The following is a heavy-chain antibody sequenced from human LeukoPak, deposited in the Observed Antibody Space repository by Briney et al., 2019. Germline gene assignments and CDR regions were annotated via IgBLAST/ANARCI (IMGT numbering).Heavy chain of an antibody. Sequence: ASVKVSCKASGYTFTSYDINWVRQATGQGLGWMGWINPNSGNTGYAQKFQGRVTTTRNTSISTAYMEVSSLRSEDTAVYYCTRRSGLYNWFDPWGQGTLVTVSS. V-gene: IGHV1-8*01. D-gene: IGHD3-3*01. CDR2: INPNSGNT. CDR1: GYTFTSYD. CDR3: TRRSGLYNWFDP. J-gene: IGHJ5*02.